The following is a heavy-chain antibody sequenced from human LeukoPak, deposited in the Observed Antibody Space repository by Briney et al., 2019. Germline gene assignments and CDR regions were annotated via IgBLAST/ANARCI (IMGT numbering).Heavy chain of an antibody. Sequence: PGGSLRLSCAASGFTFSSYAMHWVRQAPGKGLEWEAVISYDGSNKYYADSVKGRFTISRDNSKNTLYLQMNSLRAEDTAVYYCARAVAMIVVVILDYWGQGTLVTVSS. J-gene: IGHJ4*02. CDR3: ARAVAMIVVVILDY. D-gene: IGHD3-22*01. CDR2: ISYDGSNK. CDR1: GFTFSSYA. V-gene: IGHV3-30-3*01.